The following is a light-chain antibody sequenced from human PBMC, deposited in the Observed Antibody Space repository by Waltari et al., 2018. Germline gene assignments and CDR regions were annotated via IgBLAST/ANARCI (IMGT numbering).Light chain of an antibody. Sequence: DIVMTQSPGTLSVSPGERATLSCRASQRIGNNLAWYQQKRGQAPRLLIFGAFTRATDIPARFSGSGSGTEFTLTISSVQSEDFAVYYCQQYGGPPWTFGQGTKVEIK. J-gene: IGKJ1*01. CDR2: GAF. CDR1: QRIGNN. CDR3: QQYGGPPWT. V-gene: IGKV3D-15*01.